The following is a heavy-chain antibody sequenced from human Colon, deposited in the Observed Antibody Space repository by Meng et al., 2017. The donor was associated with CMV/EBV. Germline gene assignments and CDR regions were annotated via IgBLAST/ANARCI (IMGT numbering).Heavy chain of an antibody. J-gene: IGHJ4*02. CDR3: ATDPSTVTTNY. CDR1: GFAFSSYS. Sequence: SCAVSGFAFSSYSMYWVRQAPGKGLEYVSAISSDGRNTYYADSVKGRFTISRDNSKNTLFLQMGSLRAEDTAVYYCATDPSTVTTNYWGQGTLVTVSS. D-gene: IGHD4-17*01. V-gene: IGHV3-64*02. CDR2: ISSDGRNT.